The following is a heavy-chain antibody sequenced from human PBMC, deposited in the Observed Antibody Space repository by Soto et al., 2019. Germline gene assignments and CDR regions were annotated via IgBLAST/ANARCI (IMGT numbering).Heavy chain of an antibody. CDR3: ARGYYDSSGYYPTRFDP. J-gene: IGHJ5*02. Sequence: GASVKVSCKASGGTFSSYAISWVRQAPGQGLEWMGGIIPIFGTANYAQKFQGRVTITADKSTSTAYMELSSLRSEDTAVYYCARGYYDSSGYYPTRFDPWGQVTLVTVSS. V-gene: IGHV1-69*06. D-gene: IGHD3-22*01. CDR1: GGTFSSYA. CDR2: IIPIFGTA.